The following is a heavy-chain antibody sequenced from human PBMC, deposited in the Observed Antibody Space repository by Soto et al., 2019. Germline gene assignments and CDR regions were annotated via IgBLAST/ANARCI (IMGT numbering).Heavy chain of an antibody. CDR3: ARDSGSYYYYFDY. Sequence: QVQLQESGPGLVKPSETLSLTCTVSGGSISSYYWSWIRQPPGKGLEWIGYIYYSGSTNYNPSLKSRVTISVDTSKNQFSLKLSSVTAADTAVYYCARDSGSYYYYFDYWGQGTLVTVSS. CDR2: IYYSGST. CDR1: GGSISSYY. D-gene: IGHD1-26*01. J-gene: IGHJ4*02. V-gene: IGHV4-59*01.